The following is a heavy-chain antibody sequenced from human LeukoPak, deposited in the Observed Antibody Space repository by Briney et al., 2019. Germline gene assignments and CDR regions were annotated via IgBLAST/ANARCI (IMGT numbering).Heavy chain of an antibody. CDR2: INHSGST. Sequence: SETLSLTCAVYGGSFSGYYWSWIRQPPGKGLEWIGEINHSGSTNYNPSLKSRVTISVDTSKNQFSLKLSSVTAADTAVYYCARGPSKYYYDSRAGDYWGQGTLVTVSS. CDR1: GGSFSGYY. CDR3: ARGPSKYYYDSRAGDY. J-gene: IGHJ4*02. V-gene: IGHV4-34*01. D-gene: IGHD3-22*01.